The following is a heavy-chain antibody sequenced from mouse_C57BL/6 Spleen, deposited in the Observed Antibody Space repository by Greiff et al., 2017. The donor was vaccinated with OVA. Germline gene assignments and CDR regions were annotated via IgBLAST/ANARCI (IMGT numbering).Heavy chain of an antibody. D-gene: IGHD2-3*01. CDR2: IDPNSGGT. V-gene: IGHV1-72*01. Sequence: QVQLQQPGAELVKPGASVKLSCKASGYTFTSYWMHWVKQRPGRDLEWIGRIDPNSGGTKYNEKFKSKATLTVDKPSSTAYMQLSSLTSEDSAVYYCARSKYDGGLDYWGQGTTLTVSS. CDR3: ARSKYDGGLDY. CDR1: GYTFTSYW. J-gene: IGHJ2*01.